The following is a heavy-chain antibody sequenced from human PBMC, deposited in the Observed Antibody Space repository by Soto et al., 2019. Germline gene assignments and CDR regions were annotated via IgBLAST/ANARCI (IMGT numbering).Heavy chain of an antibody. Sequence: PSXTLSLTCTVSGDSISSYYWSWIRQPPGNGLEWIAYIYYSGSTNYNPSLKSRVAISGDTSKNQFSLKLSSVTAADTAVYYCARTVIGTFDPWGQGTLVTVSS. D-gene: IGHD3-16*02. CDR2: IYYSGST. CDR3: ARTVIGTFDP. V-gene: IGHV4-59*01. J-gene: IGHJ5*02. CDR1: GDSISSYY.